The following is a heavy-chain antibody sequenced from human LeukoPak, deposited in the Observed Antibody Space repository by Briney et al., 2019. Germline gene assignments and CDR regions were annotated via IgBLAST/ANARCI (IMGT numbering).Heavy chain of an antibody. V-gene: IGHV3-48*03. CDR1: GFSFSSYE. J-gene: IGHJ4*02. D-gene: IGHD2-2*01. CDR2: ISSSGKTI. CDR3: GRSGFCNSVSCYGLDL. Sequence: PGRSLRLSCAASGFSFSSYEMNWVRQAPGKGLEWVSYISSSGKTIYYADSVKGRFTISRDNAKDSLFLQMNSLRAEDTGVYYCGRSGFCNSVSCYGLDLWGQGTLVTVSS.